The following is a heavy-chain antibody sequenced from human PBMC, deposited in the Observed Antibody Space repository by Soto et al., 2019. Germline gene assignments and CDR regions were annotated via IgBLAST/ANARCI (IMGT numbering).Heavy chain of an antibody. Sequence: GGTLSLSCAASRFTFSGYWMSWVRQAPGKGLEWVANIKQDGGETYYVDSVRGRFTISRDNAKNSLFLQMNNLRAEGTAVYYCAKDPEWELPKYYFDSWGQGTLVTVSS. CDR2: IKQDGGET. J-gene: IGHJ4*02. D-gene: IGHD1-26*01. CDR1: RFTFSGYW. CDR3: AKDPEWELPKYYFDS. V-gene: IGHV3-7*03.